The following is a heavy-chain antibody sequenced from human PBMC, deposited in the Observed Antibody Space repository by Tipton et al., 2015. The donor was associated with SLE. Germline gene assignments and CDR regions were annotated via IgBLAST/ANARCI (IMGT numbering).Heavy chain of an antibody. CDR2: IKIDSGVT. CDR1: GHTFNDYS. CDR3: ASRNSMGEGFAV. V-gene: IGHV1-2*02. D-gene: IGHD1-26*01. Sequence: QSGAEVKKPGASVKVSCKASGHTFNDYSVHWVRQAPGQGLEWMGWIKIDSGVTRYAQTFQDRVTMARDTTTSTVNMELSRLTSDDTAVYYCASRNSMGEGFAVWGQGTMVTVSS. J-gene: IGHJ3*01.